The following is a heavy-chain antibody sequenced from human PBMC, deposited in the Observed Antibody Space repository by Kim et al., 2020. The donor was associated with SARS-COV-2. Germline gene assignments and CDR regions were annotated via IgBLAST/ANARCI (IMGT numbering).Heavy chain of an antibody. D-gene: IGHD1-26*01. CDR2: INPNSGDT. CDR3: ARRVGYDHGMDV. Sequence: ASVKVSCKASGYTFTSYYMYWVRQAPGQGLEWMGRINPNSGDTNYAQNFQGRVTVTRDTSISTAYMELTSLTSDDTAVYYCARRVGYDHGMDVWGQGTTV. CDR1: GYTFTSYY. J-gene: IGHJ6*02. V-gene: IGHV1-2*06.